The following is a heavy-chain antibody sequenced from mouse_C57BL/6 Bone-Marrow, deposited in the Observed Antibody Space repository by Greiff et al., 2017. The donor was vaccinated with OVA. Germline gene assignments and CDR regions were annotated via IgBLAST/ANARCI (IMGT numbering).Heavy chain of an antibody. Sequence: QVQLKEPGAELVKPGASVKLSCKASGYTFTSYWMHWVKQRPGQGLEWIGMIHPNSGSTNYNEKFKSKATLTVDKSSSTAYMQLSSLTSEDSAVYYCARGRATWAWFAYWGQGTLVTVSA. CDR1: GYTFTSYW. J-gene: IGHJ3*01. CDR3: ARGRATWAWFAY. V-gene: IGHV1-64*01. CDR2: IHPNSGST. D-gene: IGHD3-1*01.